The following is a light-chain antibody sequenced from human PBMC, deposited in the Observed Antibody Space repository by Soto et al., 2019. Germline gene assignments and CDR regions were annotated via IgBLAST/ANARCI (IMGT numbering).Light chain of an antibody. CDR1: SSVVGSYNL. V-gene: IGLV2-23*02. Sequence: QSVLTQPASASGSPGQSITISCTGTSSVVGSYNLVSWYQQHPGKAPKLMIYEVSKRPSGVSNRFSGSKSGNTASLTISGLQAEDEADYYCCSYAGRSTLVFGGGTKVTVL. CDR3: CSYAGRSTLV. J-gene: IGLJ2*01. CDR2: EVS.